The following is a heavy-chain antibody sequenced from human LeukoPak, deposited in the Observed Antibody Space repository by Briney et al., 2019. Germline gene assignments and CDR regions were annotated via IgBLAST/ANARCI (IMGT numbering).Heavy chain of an antibody. V-gene: IGHV4-59*01. CDR2: IYYSGST. Sequence: SETLSLTCTVSGGSISSYNWSWIRQPPGKGLEWIGYIYYSGSTNYNPSLKSRVTISVDTSKNQFSLKLSSVTAADTAVYYCARGPFYSSGWTLDYWGQGTLVTVSS. J-gene: IGHJ4*02. D-gene: IGHD6-19*01. CDR3: ARGPFYSSGWTLDY. CDR1: GGSISSYN.